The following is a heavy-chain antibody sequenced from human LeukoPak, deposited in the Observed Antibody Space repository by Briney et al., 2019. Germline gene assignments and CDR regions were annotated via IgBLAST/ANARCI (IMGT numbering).Heavy chain of an antibody. D-gene: IGHD2/OR15-2a*01. CDR3: ARGEYPNDF. J-gene: IGHJ4*02. CDR2: ISAHNGDT. CDR1: GTSFTNYG. V-gene: IGHV1-18*01. Sequence: ASLTLSCKVSGTSFTNYGINWVRQAPGQGLDWMACISAHNGDTNLGQNFQGRVTMNTDTSTSTAYMELRSLRSDDTAMYYCARGEYPNDFWGQGTLVTVSS.